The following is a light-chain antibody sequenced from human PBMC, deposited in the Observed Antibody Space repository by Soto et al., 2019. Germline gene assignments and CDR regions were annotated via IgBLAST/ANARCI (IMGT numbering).Light chain of an antibody. CDR3: QQYDTWRRIY. J-gene: IGKJ5*01. V-gene: IGKV3-15*01. CDR1: QSISSK. Sequence: EIVLTQSPATLSVSPGERVTLSCRASQSISSKLGWYQQRPGQAPRLLIYGASTRATGIPARFSGSGSGTEFTLTISSLQSEDFAVYYCQQYDTWRRIYFGQGTRLEIK. CDR2: GAS.